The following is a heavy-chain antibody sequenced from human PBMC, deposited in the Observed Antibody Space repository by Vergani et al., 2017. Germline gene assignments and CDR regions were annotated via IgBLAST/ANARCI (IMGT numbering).Heavy chain of an antibody. CDR2: IYYSGST. CDR1: GGSVSSGSYY. CDR3: ARGYTKRGYSYGRIDY. D-gene: IGHD5-18*01. J-gene: IGHJ4*02. V-gene: IGHV4-61*01. Sequence: QVQLQESGPGLVKPSETLSLTCTVSGGSVSSGSYYWSWIRQPPGKGLEWIGYIYYSGSTNYNPSLKSRVTISVDTSKNQFSLKLSSVTAADTAVYYCARGYTKRGYSYGRIDYWGQGTLVTVSS.